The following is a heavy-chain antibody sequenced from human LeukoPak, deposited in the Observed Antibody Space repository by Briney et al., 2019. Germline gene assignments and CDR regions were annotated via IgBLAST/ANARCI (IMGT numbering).Heavy chain of an antibody. D-gene: IGHD3-3*01. CDR3: ARTIFGVVTLLYYFDY. Sequence: GGSLRLSCAASGFTFSSYAMSWVRQAPGKGLEWVSAISGSGGSTYYADSVKGRFTISRDNAKNSLYLQMNSLRAEDTAVYYCARTIFGVVTLLYYFDYWGQGTLVTVSS. J-gene: IGHJ4*02. V-gene: IGHV3-23*01. CDR2: ISGSGGST. CDR1: GFTFSSYA.